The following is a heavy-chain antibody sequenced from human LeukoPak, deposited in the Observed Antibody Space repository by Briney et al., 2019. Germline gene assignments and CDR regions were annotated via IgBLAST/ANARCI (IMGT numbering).Heavy chain of an antibody. CDR3: ARRGATISGVVTYHDNGLDV. J-gene: IGHJ6*02. D-gene: IGHD3-3*01. V-gene: IGHV3-7*01. Sequence: GGSLRLSCVASGFTFHKYWMVWVRQAPGKGLEWVANIKEDGSEKNYLDAVKGRFTISRDNAQNSLYVHMTSLRVEDTGAYYCARRGATISGVVTYHDNGLDVWGQGTSVTVSS. CDR1: GFTFHKYW. CDR2: IKEDGSEK.